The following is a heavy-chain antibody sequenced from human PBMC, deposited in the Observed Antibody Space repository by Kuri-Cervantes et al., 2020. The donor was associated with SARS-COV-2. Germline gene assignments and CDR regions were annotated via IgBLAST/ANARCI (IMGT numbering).Heavy chain of an antibody. V-gene: IGHV5-10-1*01. CDR2: IDPSASYT. J-gene: IGHJ3*02. Sequence: GESLKISCEASGYSFTTNYISWVRQIPGKGLEWMGSIDPSASYTNYSPSFQGHVTISADNSISSVYLHWGSLKATDTAMYYCAGHARDPMERRVYFDIWGQGTMVTVSS. D-gene: IGHD1-1*01. CDR1: GYSFTTNY. CDR3: AGHARDPMERRVYFDI.